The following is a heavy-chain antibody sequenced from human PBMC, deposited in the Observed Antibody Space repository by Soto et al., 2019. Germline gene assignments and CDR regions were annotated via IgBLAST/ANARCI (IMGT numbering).Heavy chain of an antibody. J-gene: IGHJ4*02. CDR3: ARKDYYGAGVYYFDH. Sequence: ASVKVSCKASGYTFTSYYMHWVRQAPGQRLEWMGRINTANGSTSYSQKFQDRVTFTRDTSATTVYMELSSLTSEDTAVYYCARKDYYGAGVYYFDHWGQGTLVTVSS. CDR2: INTANGST. V-gene: IGHV1-3*04. CDR1: GYTFTSYY. D-gene: IGHD3-10*01.